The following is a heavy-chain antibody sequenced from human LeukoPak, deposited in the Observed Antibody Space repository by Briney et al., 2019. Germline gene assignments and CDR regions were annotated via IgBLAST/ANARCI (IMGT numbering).Heavy chain of an antibody. CDR1: GFTFSGYE. Sequence: GGSLRLSCAASGFTFSGYEMNWVRQAPGKGLEWVSYISGSGDSIDHADSVKGRFTISRDNAKNSLYLQMNSLRAEDTAVYYCARDGTRGWELDLRGQGTLVTVSS. V-gene: IGHV3-48*03. J-gene: IGHJ4*02. D-gene: IGHD1-26*01. CDR3: ARDGTRGWELDL. CDR2: ISGSGDSI.